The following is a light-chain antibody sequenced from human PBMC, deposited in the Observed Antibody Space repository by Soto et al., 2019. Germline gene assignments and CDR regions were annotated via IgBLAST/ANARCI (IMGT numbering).Light chain of an antibody. V-gene: IGKV3-20*01. CDR1: QSVSSSY. J-gene: IGKJ1*01. CDR3: QQYHNWWT. CDR2: GAS. Sequence: EIVLTQSPGTLSLSPGERATLSCRASQSVSSSYLAWHQQKPGQAPRLLIYGASSRATGIPDRFSGSGSGTDFTLTISRLEPEDFAVYYCQQYHNWWTFGQGTKVDIK.